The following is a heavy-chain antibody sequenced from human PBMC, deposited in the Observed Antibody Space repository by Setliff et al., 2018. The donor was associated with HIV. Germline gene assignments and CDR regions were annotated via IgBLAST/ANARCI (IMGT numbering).Heavy chain of an antibody. Sequence: KTSETLSLTCTVSGGSVSSSSSYWGWIRQPPGKGLGWIGNVCYSRSSYYNPSLKSRVTISVDTSKNQFSLQLNSVTAADTAVYFCARTRAPYFFDFWGQGAQVTVSS. J-gene: IGHJ4*02. V-gene: IGHV4-39*07. CDR1: GGSVSSSSSY. D-gene: IGHD1-26*01. CDR3: ARTRAPYFFDF. CDR2: VCYSRSS.